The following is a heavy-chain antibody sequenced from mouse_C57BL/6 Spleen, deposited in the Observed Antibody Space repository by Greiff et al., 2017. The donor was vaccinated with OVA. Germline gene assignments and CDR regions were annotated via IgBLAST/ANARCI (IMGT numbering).Heavy chain of an antibody. CDR3: ARGGYSGYYAMDY. V-gene: IGHV1-52*01. J-gene: IGHJ4*01. Sequence: QVQLQQPGAELVRPGSSVKLSCKASGYTFTSYWMHWVKQRPIQGLEWIGNIDPSDSETHYNQKFKDKATLTVDKSSSTAYMQLSSLTSEDSAVYYCARGGYSGYYAMDYWGQGTSVTVSS. CDR1: GYTFTSYW. D-gene: IGHD2-3*01. CDR2: IDPSDSET.